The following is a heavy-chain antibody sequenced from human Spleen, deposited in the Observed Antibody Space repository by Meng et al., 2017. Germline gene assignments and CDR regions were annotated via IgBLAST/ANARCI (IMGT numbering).Heavy chain of an antibody. CDR2: INWNGGST. Sequence: GESLKISCAASGFTFDDYGMSWVRQAPGKGLEWVSGINWNGGSTGYADSVKGRFTIPRDNAKNSLYLQMNSLRAEDTALYYCARGKGNDAFDIWGQGTMVTVSS. V-gene: IGHV3-20*04. CDR3: ARGKGNDAFDI. CDR1: GFTFDDYG. J-gene: IGHJ3*02.